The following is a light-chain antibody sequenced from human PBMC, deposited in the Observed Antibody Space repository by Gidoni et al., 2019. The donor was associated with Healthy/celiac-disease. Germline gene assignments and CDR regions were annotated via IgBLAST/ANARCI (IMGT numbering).Light chain of an antibody. CDR1: QSVSSY. CDR2: EAS. J-gene: IGKJ5*01. CDR3: QQRSNWPPA. V-gene: IGKV3-11*01. Sequence: EIVLTQSPATLSLSPGERATLSCRASQSVSSYLAWYQQKPGQAPRLLIYEASNRATGIPARFSGSGSGTDFTLTISSLEPEDFAVYYWQQRSNWPPAFGQGTRLEIK.